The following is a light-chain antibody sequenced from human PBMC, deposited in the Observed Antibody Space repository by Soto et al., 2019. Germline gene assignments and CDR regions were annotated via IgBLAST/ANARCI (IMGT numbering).Light chain of an antibody. Sequence: EIVVTQPPATLSLSPGERATLSCRASQSVSTYLAWYQQKPGQAPRLLIYDASNRATGIPARFSGSGSGTDFTLTLRSLEPDDFAVYYCQQRSNWPITFRQGTRLEI. CDR1: QSVSTY. J-gene: IGKJ5*01. V-gene: IGKV3-11*01. CDR3: QQRSNWPIT. CDR2: DAS.